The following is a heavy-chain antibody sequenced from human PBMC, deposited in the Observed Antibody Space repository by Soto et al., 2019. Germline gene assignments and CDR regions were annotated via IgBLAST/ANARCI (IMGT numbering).Heavy chain of an antibody. V-gene: IGHV3-48*01. J-gene: IGHJ4*02. CDR1: GFTFSSYS. Sequence: EVQLVESGGGLIQPGGSLRLSCAASGFTFSSYSMNWVRQAPGKGLEWISYISSSDINIYYADSVKGRFTISRDIANNPHYLQMNSLRADNTPVYYCAGDSGDYVPRNDYWGQGTLVTVSS. D-gene: IGHD4-17*01. CDR3: AGDSGDYVPRNDY. CDR2: ISSSDINI.